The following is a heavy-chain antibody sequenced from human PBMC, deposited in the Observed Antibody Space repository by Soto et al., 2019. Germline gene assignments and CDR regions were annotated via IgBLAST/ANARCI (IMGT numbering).Heavy chain of an antibody. CDR2: ISNDGTKK. Sequence: LILSCAASGLAFTNYGFHWVRQAPGKGLEWVAHISNDGTKKFYADSVKGRFTISRDNSETTVYLHLTSLRPDDTALFYCARDVAMPTGLGLGYWGQGTLVTVSS. D-gene: IGHD4-4*01. CDR1: GLAFTNYG. J-gene: IGHJ4*02. CDR3: ARDVAMPTGLGLGY. V-gene: IGHV3-30*03.